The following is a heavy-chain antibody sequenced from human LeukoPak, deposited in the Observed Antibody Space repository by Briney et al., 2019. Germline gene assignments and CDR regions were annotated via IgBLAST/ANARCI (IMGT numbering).Heavy chain of an antibody. V-gene: IGHV1-18*01. Sequence: ASVKVSCKASGYTFTSYGISWVRQAPGQGLEWMGWISAYNGNTNYAQKLQGRVTMTTDTSTSTAYMELRSLRSDDTAVYYCARVHIAADNYYYGMDVWGQGTTVTVSS. CDR3: ARVHIAADNYYYGMDV. D-gene: IGHD6-13*01. J-gene: IGHJ6*02. CDR2: ISAYNGNT. CDR1: GYTFTSYG.